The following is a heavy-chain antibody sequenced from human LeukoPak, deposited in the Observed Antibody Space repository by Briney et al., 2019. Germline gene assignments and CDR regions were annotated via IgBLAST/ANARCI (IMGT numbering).Heavy chain of an antibody. D-gene: IGHD6-19*01. Sequence: GGSLRLSCAASGFTFSTYAMNWVRQAPGKGLEWVSVISVSGYSTYYADSVKGRFTISRDNSKNTLYLQMNSLRAEDTAVYYCAKGHSSGWYSWYYFDYWGQGTLVTVSS. CDR3: AKGHSSGWYSWYYFDY. CDR1: GFTFSTYA. J-gene: IGHJ4*02. CDR2: ISVSGYST. V-gene: IGHV3-23*01.